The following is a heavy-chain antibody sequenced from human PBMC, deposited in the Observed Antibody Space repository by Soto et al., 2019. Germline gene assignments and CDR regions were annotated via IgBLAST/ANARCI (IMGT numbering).Heavy chain of an antibody. CDR2: IYYSGST. Sequence: SETLSLTCAVSGGSISSGGYYWSWIRQHPGKGLEWIGYIYYSGSTYYNPSLKSRVTISVGTSKNQFSLKLSSVTAADTAVYYCARLGRTDYGEPFMHYWGQGTLVTVSS. V-gene: IGHV4-31*11. J-gene: IGHJ4*02. CDR3: ARLGRTDYGEPFMHY. CDR1: GGSISSGGYY. D-gene: IGHD4-17*01.